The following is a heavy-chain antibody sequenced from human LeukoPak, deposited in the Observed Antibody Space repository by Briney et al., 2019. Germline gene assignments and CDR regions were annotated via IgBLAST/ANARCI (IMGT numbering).Heavy chain of an antibody. CDR1: GYTFTDYY. CDR2: INPSGGST. Sequence: ASVKVSCKASGYTFTDYYIHWVRQAPGQGLEWMGIINPSGGSTTYAQKFQGRVTMTRDTSTSTVYMELSSLTSEDTAVYYCGDIGSSGWSYYWGQGTLVTVSS. V-gene: IGHV1-46*01. J-gene: IGHJ4*02. D-gene: IGHD6-19*01. CDR3: GDIGSSGWSYY.